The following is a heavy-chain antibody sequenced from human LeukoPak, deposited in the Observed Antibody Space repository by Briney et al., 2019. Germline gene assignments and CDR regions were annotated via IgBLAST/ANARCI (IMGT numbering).Heavy chain of an antibody. CDR3: ARSGVVPAAIGDY. CDR2: INPNSGGT. CDR1: GYAFTGYY. J-gene: IGHJ4*02. V-gene: IGHV1-2*02. Sequence: VSVKVSCKASGYAFTGYYMHWVRQAPGQGLERMGWINPNSGGTNYAQKFQGRVTMTRDTSISTAYMELSRLRSDDTAVYYCARSGVVPAAIGDYWGQGTLVTVSS. D-gene: IGHD2-2*01.